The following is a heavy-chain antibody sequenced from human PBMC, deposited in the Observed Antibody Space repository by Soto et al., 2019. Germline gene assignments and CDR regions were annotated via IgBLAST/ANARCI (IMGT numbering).Heavy chain of an antibody. Sequence: QLQLQESGSGLVKPSQTLSLTCGVSGGSISSGGYSWSWIRRPPGKDLEWIGYIYHSGSTYYNPSLKSRVTISIDRSKNQFSLNLSSVIAADTAVYCCARDAGGWFDPWGQGTLVTVSS. CDR1: GGSISSGGYS. CDR3: ARDAGGWFDP. J-gene: IGHJ5*02. V-gene: IGHV4-30-2*01. D-gene: IGHD3-10*01. CDR2: IYHSGST.